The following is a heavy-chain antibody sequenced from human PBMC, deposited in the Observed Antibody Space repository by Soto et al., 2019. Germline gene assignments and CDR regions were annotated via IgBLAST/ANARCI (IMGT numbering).Heavy chain of an antibody. CDR2: VYYSGAT. V-gene: IGHV4-59*01. CDR1: GDSINSYY. J-gene: IGHJ4*02. D-gene: IGHD6-19*01. CDR3: ARGPGSGWQIDY. Sequence: QVQLQESGPGLVKPSETLSLTCTVSGDSINSYYWSWIRQPPGQGLEWIGYVYYSGATNYNPSLKSRVAISADTSRNQFSLKLNSVTAADTAVYYCARGPGSGWQIDYWGQGTLVTVSS.